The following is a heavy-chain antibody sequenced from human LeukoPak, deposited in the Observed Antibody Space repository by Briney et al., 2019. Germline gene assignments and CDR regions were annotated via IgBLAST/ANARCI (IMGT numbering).Heavy chain of an antibody. CDR3: ARLFLRFGEFSFDY. CDR1: GVSISNSSFY. CDR2: IYYTGCT. Sequence: SETLSLTCTVSGVSISNSSFYWGWIRQPPGKGLEWIGNIYYTGCTYYNSSLQTRTAISVDTSKNYLSLKVSSVTAAETAVYYCARLFLRFGEFSFDYWGEGTLVTVSS. D-gene: IGHD3-10*01. V-gene: IGHV4-39*02. J-gene: IGHJ4*02.